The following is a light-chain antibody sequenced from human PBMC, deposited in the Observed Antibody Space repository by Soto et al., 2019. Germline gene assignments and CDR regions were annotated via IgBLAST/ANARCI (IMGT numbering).Light chain of an antibody. J-gene: IGKJ4*01. CDR2: DTS. V-gene: IGKV3-11*01. CDR1: QSVTSY. CDR3: QDGGYWHT. Sequence: TVLTQSPGTLYLSPGERATLSCRATQSVTSYLAWYQQKPGQAPKLLIYDTSYRATGIPDRFSGSGSGTDFTLTISSLEPEDFADYYCQDGGYWHTFGGVTKLEIK.